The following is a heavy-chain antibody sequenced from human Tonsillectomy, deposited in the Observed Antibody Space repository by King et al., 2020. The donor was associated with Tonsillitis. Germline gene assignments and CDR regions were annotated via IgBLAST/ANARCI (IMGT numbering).Heavy chain of an antibody. J-gene: IGHJ4*02. D-gene: IGHD3-22*01. Sequence: VQLVESGGGLVQPGRSLRLSCTASGFTFGDYAMSWVRQAPGKGLEWVGFVRSKAYGGTTEYAASVKGRFTISRDDSKSIAYLQMNSLKTEDTAVYYCKVASGQVVVDSHYWGQGTLVTVSS. CDR3: KVASGQVVVDSHY. V-gene: IGHV3-49*04. CDR2: VRSKAYGGTT. CDR1: GFTFGDYA.